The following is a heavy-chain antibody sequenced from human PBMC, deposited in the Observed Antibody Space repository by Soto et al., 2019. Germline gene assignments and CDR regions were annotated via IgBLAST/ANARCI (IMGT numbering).Heavy chain of an antibody. J-gene: IGHJ6*03. V-gene: IGHV1-58*02. Sequence: EASVKVSCKASGFTFTSSAMQWVRQARGQRLEWIGWIVVGSGNTNYAQKFQERVTITRDMSTSTAYMELSSLRSEDTAVYYCAAADDFYYYYMDVWGKGTTVTVSS. CDR3: AAADDFYYYYMDV. CDR2: IVVGSGNT. CDR1: GFTFTSSA. D-gene: IGHD3-3*01.